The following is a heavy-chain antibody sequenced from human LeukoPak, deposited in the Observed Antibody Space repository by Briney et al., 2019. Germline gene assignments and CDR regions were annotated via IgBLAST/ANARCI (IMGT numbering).Heavy chain of an antibody. CDR1: GYTFTTYW. CDR3: ARNRDSGSLDAFDI. Sequence: GESLKISCQGSGYTFTTYWIGWVRQLPGKGLEWMGIIYPGDSDTRYSPSFQGQVTISGAKSISTAYLQWSSLKASDTAMYYCARNRDSGSLDAFDIWGQGTMVTVSS. V-gene: IGHV5-51*01. J-gene: IGHJ3*02. CDR2: IYPGDSDT. D-gene: IGHD3-10*01.